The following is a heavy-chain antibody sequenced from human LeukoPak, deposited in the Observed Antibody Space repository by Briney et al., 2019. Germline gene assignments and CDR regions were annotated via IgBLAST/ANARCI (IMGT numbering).Heavy chain of an antibody. CDR3: ARGGVLWWTIDN. V-gene: IGHV4-61*02. J-gene: IGHJ4*02. Sequence: SQTLSLTCTVSGGSISSGSYYWSWIRQPAGKGLEWIGRIYTSGSTNYNPSLKSRVTISVDTSKNQFSLKLSSVTAADTAVYYCARGGVLWWTIDNWGKGTQVTVSS. D-gene: IGHD2-21*01. CDR2: IYTSGST. CDR1: GGSISSGSYY.